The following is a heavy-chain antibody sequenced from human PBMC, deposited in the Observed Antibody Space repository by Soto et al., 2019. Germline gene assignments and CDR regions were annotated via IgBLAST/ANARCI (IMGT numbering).Heavy chain of an antibody. CDR3: ARYPFVHFGDSVPFDY. D-gene: IGHD4-17*01. Sequence: VQLLQSGAEVKKPGASVKVSCKTSGFTFTSYDINWVRQATGQGLEWMGWVNPNSGNTDYAQKFLGKIAMTRNNSITKAYIELSSLRSEDTAVYYCARYPFVHFGDSVPFDYWGQGTLVTVSS. CDR2: VNPNSGNT. CDR1: GFTFTSYD. J-gene: IGHJ4*02. V-gene: IGHV1-8*01.